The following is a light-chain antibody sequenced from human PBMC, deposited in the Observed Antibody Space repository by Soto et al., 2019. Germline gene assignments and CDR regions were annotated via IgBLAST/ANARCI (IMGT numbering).Light chain of an antibody. CDR2: EVS. CDR1: SSDVGGYNY. CDR3: SSYTSSSTLV. Sequence: QSALTQPASVSGSPGQSIPSSCTGTSSDVGGYNYVSWYQQHPGKAPKLMIYEVSNRPSGVSNRFSGSKSGNTASLTISGLQAEDEADYYCSSYTSSSTLVFGTGTKLTVL. V-gene: IGLV2-14*01. J-gene: IGLJ1*01.